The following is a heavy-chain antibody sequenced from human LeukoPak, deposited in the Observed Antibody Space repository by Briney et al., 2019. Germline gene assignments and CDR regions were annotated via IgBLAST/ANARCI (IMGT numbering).Heavy chain of an antibody. D-gene: IGHD5-12*01. CDR3: ARASVAGGMDV. V-gene: IGHV4-59*12. CDR1: GGSISSYY. J-gene: IGHJ6*02. CDR2: IYYSGST. Sequence: PSETLPLTCTVSGGSISSYYWSWIRQPPGKGLEWIGYIYYSGSTNYNPSLKSRVTISVDTSKNQFSLKLSSVTAADTAVYYCARASVAGGMDVWGQGTTVTVSS.